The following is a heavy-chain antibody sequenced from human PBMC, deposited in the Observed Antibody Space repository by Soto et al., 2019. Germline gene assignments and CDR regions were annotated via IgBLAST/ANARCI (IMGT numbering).Heavy chain of an antibody. CDR3: ATAATIDY. D-gene: IGHD1-26*01. J-gene: IGHJ4*02. V-gene: IGHV3-23*01. CDR1: GFTFSSYG. Sequence: EVQLLESGGGLVQPGGSLRLSCEASGFTFSSYGMSWVRQAPGKGLEWVSAISGNGGSTYYADSVRGRFTISRDNSKNTLYLQMNSRRAEDRAVYYCATAATIDYWGQGTLVTVSS. CDR2: ISGNGGST.